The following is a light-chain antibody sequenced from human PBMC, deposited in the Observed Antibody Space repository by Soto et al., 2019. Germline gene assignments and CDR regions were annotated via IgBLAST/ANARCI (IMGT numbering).Light chain of an antibody. V-gene: IGKV1-39*01. Sequence: DIQVTQSPSSLSASVGDRVTIACRASQSISSYLNWYQQKPGKAPKLLIYAASSLQSGVPSRFSGSGSGTDFTLTISSLQPEDFATYYCQQSYSTPPWTFGQGTKVDI. CDR2: AAS. CDR1: QSISSY. J-gene: IGKJ1*01. CDR3: QQSYSTPPWT.